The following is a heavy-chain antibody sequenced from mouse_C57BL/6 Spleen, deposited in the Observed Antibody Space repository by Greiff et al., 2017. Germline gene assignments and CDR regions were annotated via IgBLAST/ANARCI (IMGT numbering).Heavy chain of an antibody. V-gene: IGHV14-1*01. J-gene: IGHJ2*01. CDR3: TPTVVAPHFDY. Sequence: EVQLQQSGAELVRPGASVKLSCTASGFNIKDYYMHWVKQRPEQGLEWIGRIDPEDGDTEYAPKFQGKATMTADTSSNTAYLQLSSLTSEDTAVYYCTPTVVAPHFDYWGQGTTLTVSS. CDR1: GFNIKDYY. CDR2: IDPEDGDT. D-gene: IGHD1-1*01.